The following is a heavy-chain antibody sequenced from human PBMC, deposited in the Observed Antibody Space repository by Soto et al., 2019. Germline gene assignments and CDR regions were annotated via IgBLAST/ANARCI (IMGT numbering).Heavy chain of an antibody. CDR3: SRVSMPYYYHTSGQYYYDY. D-gene: IGHD3-22*01. Sequence: SETLSLTCTVSGASISGFYWSWIRKSAGKGLEWIGRIYATGTTDHNPSLKSRVMMSVDTSKKQFSLKLRSVTAADTAVYYCSRVSMPYYYHTSGQYYYDYWGQGTLVPVSS. CDR2: IYATGTT. V-gene: IGHV4-4*07. J-gene: IGHJ4*02. CDR1: GASISGFY.